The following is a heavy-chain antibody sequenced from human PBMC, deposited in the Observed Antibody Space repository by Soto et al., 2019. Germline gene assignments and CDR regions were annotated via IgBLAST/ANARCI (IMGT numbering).Heavy chain of an antibody. D-gene: IGHD3-10*01. V-gene: IGHV4-59*01. CDR2: INYTGTT. Sequence: NPSETLSLTCSVSGTSIRGYYWTWIRQPPGKGLEWIGYINYTGTTKYNPSLKSRLTISVDTSKNQFSLRLNSVTAADTAVYYCAREVSSFGSNHFDSWGQGALVTVSS. J-gene: IGHJ4*02. CDR3: AREVSSFGSNHFDS. CDR1: GTSIRGYY.